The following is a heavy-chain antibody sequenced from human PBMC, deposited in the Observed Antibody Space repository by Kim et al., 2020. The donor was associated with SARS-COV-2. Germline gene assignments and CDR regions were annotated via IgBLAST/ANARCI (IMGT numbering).Heavy chain of an antibody. Sequence: NYQRKFKGRVPITANESTSTAYMELSSPRSEDTAVYYCARVSGYDLRFNDYWGQGTLVTVSS. V-gene: IGHV1-69*01. CDR3: ARVSGYDLRFNDY. D-gene: IGHD5-12*01. J-gene: IGHJ4*02.